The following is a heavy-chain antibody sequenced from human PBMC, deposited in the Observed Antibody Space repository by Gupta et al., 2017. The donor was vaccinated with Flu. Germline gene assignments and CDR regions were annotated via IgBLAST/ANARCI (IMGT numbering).Heavy chain of an antibody. V-gene: IGHV3-9*01. CDR2: ISWNSGSI. CDR3: AKGSPGTNKYYYYGMDV. CDR1: GFTFADSA. Sequence: EVQLVESGGGLVQPGRSLRLSCAASGFTFADSAIHWVRQAPGKGLEWVSGISWNSGSIGYADSVKGRFTISRDNAKNSLYLQMNSLRAEDAALYYCAKGSPGTNKYYYYGMDVWGQGTTVTVSS. D-gene: IGHD1-7*01. J-gene: IGHJ6*02.